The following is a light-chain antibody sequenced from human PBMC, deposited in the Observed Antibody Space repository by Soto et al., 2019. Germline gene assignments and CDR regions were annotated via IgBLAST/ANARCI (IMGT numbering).Light chain of an antibody. J-gene: IGKJ2*01. V-gene: IGKV1-5*03. CDR1: QSISSW. CDR3: QHYNSYSYT. Sequence: DIQMTQSPSTLSASVGDRVTITCRASQSISSWLAWYQQKPGKAPKLLIYKASSLESGVPSRFSGSGSGTEFALTISSLQPDDFATYYCQHYNSYSYTFGEGT. CDR2: KAS.